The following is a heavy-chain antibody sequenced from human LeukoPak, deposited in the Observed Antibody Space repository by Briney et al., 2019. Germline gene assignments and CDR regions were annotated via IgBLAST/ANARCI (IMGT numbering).Heavy chain of an antibody. CDR1: GGSISSYY. CDR2: IYHSGST. CDR3: ARIYGTYYYYYMDV. Sequence: SETLSLTCTVSGGSISSYYWSWIRQPPGKGLEWIGEIYHSGSTNYNPSLKSRVTISVDKSKNQFSLKLSSVTAADTAVYYCARIYGTYYYYYMDVWGKGTTVTVSS. D-gene: IGHD3-10*01. J-gene: IGHJ6*03. V-gene: IGHV4-59*12.